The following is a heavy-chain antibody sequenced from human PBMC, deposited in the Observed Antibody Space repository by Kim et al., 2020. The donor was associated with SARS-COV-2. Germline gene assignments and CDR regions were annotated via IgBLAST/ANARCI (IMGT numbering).Heavy chain of an antibody. CDR2: SDYSGRT. CDR1: GGSISSSTYY. Sequence: SETLSLTCTVSGGSISSSTYYWGWIRQPPGKGLEWSATSDYSGRTFYTPALKSRVTISVDTSKDQFSLQLSSVTAADTAVYYCARVGYRNGYSTYVDYWGQGTLVSVSS. V-gene: IGHV4-39*01. CDR3: ARVGYRNGYSTYVDY. D-gene: IGHD5-18*01. J-gene: IGHJ4*02.